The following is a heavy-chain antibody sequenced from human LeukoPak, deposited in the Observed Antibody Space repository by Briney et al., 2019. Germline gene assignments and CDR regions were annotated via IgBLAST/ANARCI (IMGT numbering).Heavy chain of an antibody. D-gene: IGHD1-26*01. J-gene: IGHJ4*02. Sequence: SETLSLTCTVSGGSVSSGSYYWNWIRQPPGKGLEWIGYIYYSGSTNYNPSLRSRVTISVDTSKNQFSLKLSSVTAADTAVYFCAKYSGSYYYPPNWDSWGQGTLVTVSS. V-gene: IGHV4-61*01. CDR2: IYYSGST. CDR3: AKYSGSYYYPPNWDS. CDR1: GGSVSSGSYY.